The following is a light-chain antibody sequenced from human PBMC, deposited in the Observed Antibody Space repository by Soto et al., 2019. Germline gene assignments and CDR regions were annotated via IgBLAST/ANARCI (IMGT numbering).Light chain of an antibody. CDR2: AAS. Sequence: DIQMTQSPSSLSASVGDRVTITCRASPSISTYLNWYHQKPGKAPKLLIYAASSLQSGVPSRFSGSGSGTDFALTISSLQPEDFATYYCQHADSFPLITFGQGTRLEIK. CDR3: QHADSFPLIT. CDR1: PSISTY. J-gene: IGKJ5*01. V-gene: IGKV1-39*01.